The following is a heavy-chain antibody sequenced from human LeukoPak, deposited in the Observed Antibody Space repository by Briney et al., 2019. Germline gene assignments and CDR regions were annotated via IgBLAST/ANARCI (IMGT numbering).Heavy chain of an antibody. V-gene: IGHV3-30*03. D-gene: IGHD2-2*01. CDR1: GFTFSSYG. J-gene: IGHJ4*02. Sequence: GGSLRLSCAASGFTFSSYGMHWVRQAPGKGLEWVAVISYDGSNKYYADSVKGRFTISRDNSKNTLYLQMNSLRAEDSAVYYCAGDDCSSTSCYGGFIDYWGQGTLVTVSS. CDR3: AGDDCSSTSCYGGFIDY. CDR2: ISYDGSNK.